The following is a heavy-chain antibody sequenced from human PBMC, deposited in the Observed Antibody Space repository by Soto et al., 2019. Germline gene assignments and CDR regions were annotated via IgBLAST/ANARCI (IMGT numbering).Heavy chain of an antibody. V-gene: IGHV3-53*01. D-gene: IGHD2-21*01. J-gene: IGHJ4*02. Sequence: GGSWRLSCAASGFTVSSNYMTWVRQAPGKGLEWVSVIYSGGSTYYADSVKGRFTISRDNSKNMLYLQMNSLRAEDTAVYYCTSGIVPITYWGQGTLVTVSS. CDR2: IYSGGST. CDR3: TSGIVPITY. CDR1: GFTVSSNY.